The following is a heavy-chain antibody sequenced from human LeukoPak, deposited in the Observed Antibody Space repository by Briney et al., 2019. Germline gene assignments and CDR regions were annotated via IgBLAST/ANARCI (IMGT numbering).Heavy chain of an antibody. Sequence: SVRVSCKASGGTFSNYAINWVRQAPGQGLEWMGGIIPIFGTANYAQKFQGRVTITADESTSTAYMELSSLRSEDTAVYYCARVFGIAAADVGAFDIWGQGTMVTVSS. D-gene: IGHD6-13*01. CDR3: ARVFGIAAADVGAFDI. V-gene: IGHV1-69*01. J-gene: IGHJ3*02. CDR2: IIPIFGTA. CDR1: GGTFSNYA.